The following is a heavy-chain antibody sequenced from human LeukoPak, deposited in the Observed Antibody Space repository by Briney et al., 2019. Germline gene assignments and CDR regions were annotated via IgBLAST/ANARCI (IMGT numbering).Heavy chain of an antibody. J-gene: IGHJ4*02. Sequence: SGTLSLTCTVSGYSISSGYYWGWIRQPPGKGLEWVGSIHHSGTTYYNPSLKSRVTISLATSKNQFSLKLSSVTAADTAVYYCARDSYGSGSYNYWGQGTLVTVS. CDR3: ARDSYGSGSYNY. CDR2: IHHSGTT. D-gene: IGHD3-10*01. V-gene: IGHV4-38-2*02. CDR1: GYSISSGYY.